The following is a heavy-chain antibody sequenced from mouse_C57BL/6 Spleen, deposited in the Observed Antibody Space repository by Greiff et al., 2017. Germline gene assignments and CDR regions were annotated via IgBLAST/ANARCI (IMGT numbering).Heavy chain of an antibody. J-gene: IGHJ2*01. CDR3: ASYYGSPFDY. Sequence: QVQLQQPGAELVMPGASVKLSCKASGYTFTSYWMHWVKPRPGQGLEWIGEIDPSDSYTNYNQKFKGKSTLTVDKSSSTAYMQLSSLTSEDSAVYYCASYYGSPFDYWGQGTTLTVAS. V-gene: IGHV1-69*01. D-gene: IGHD1-1*01. CDR1: GYTFTSYW. CDR2: IDPSDSYT.